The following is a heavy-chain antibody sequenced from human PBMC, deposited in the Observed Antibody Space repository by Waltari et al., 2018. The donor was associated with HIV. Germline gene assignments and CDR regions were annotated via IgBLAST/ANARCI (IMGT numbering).Heavy chain of an antibody. J-gene: IGHJ4*02. CDR3: ARRGNTAMDPGYYFDY. V-gene: IGHV4-4*02. CDR2: IYHSGST. CDR1: GGSISSSNW. D-gene: IGHD5-18*01. Sequence: QVQLQESGPGLVKPSGTLSLTCAVSGGSISSSNWWSWVRQPPGKGLEWIGEIYHSGSTNYNPSLKSRVTISVYNSNNQFSLKLSSVTAADTAVYYCARRGNTAMDPGYYFDYWGQGTLVTVSS.